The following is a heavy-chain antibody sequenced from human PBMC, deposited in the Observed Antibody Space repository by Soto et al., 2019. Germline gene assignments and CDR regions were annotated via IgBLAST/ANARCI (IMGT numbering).Heavy chain of an antibody. V-gene: IGHV1-18*01. CDR1: GYTFTSYG. Sequence: ASVKVSCKASGYTFTSYGSSWVREAPGQGLEWMGWISAYNGNTNYAQKLQGRVTMTTDTSTSTAYMELRSLRSDDTAVYYCARDSRIAVAGPMYYYYYYGMDVWGQETTVTVSS. J-gene: IGHJ6*02. CDR2: ISAYNGNT. D-gene: IGHD6-19*01. CDR3: ARDSRIAVAGPMYYYYYYGMDV.